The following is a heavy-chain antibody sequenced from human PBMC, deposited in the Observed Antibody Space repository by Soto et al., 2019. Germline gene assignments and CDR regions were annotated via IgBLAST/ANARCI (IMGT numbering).Heavy chain of an antibody. CDR3: AREDYYDSSGYYGYFDY. J-gene: IGHJ4*02. CDR1: GYTFTSCG. D-gene: IGHD3-22*01. CDR2: ISAYNGNT. V-gene: IGHV1-18*01. Sequence: QVQLVQSGAEVKKPGASVKVSCKASGYTFTSCGISWVRQAPGQGLEWMGWISAYNGNTNYAQKLQGRVTMTTDTSTSTAYMELRSLRSDDTAVYYCAREDYYDSSGYYGYFDYWGQGTLVTVSS.